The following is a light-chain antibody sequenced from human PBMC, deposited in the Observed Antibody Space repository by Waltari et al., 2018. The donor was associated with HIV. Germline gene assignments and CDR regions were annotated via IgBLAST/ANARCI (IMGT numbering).Light chain of an antibody. CDR1: ALTKTN. CDR3: QSADSSGTYV. CDR2: KDS. Sequence: SYELTQPPSVSVSPGQTARITCPGDALTKTNAYWYQQKPGQAPVLVIYKDSERPSGIPERFSGSSSGTTVTLTISGVQAEDEADYYCQSADSSGTYVFGTGTKVTVL. V-gene: IGLV3-25*03. J-gene: IGLJ1*01.